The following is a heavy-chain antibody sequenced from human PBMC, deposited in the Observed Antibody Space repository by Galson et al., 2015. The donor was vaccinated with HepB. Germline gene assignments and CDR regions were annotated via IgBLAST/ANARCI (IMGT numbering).Heavy chain of an antibody. CDR2: ISYDGSNK. CDR1: GFTFSSYG. V-gene: IGHV3-30*03. J-gene: IGHJ4*02. D-gene: IGHD3-3*01. Sequence: SLRLSCAASGFTFSSYGMHWVRQAPGKGLEWVAVISYDGSNKYYADSVKGRFTISRDNSKNTLYLQMNSLRAEDTAVYYCASERFLEWLLVCWGQGTLVTVSS. CDR3: ASERFLEWLLVC.